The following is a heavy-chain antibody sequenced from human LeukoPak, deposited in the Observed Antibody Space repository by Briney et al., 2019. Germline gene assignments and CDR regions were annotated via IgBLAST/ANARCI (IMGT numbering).Heavy chain of an antibody. Sequence: GGSLRLSCAASGFTFSTYGMHWVRQAPGKGLEWVAVISYDGSNRYYVDPVKGRFTISRDNSNNTVFLQMNSLRAEDTAVYYCAKGFDYYDSSGTQPPFDYWGQGTLVTVSS. CDR2: ISYDGSNR. J-gene: IGHJ4*02. V-gene: IGHV3-30*18. CDR1: GFTFSTYG. CDR3: AKGFDYYDSSGTQPPFDY. D-gene: IGHD3-22*01.